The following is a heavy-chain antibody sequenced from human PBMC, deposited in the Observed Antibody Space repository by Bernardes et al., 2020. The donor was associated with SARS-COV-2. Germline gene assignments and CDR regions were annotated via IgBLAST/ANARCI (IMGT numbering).Heavy chain of an antibody. CDR2: IWYDGSHQ. Sequence: SLSLSCAVSGFTFNTYAMHWVRQAPGKGLEWVAVIWYDGSHQYYADSVKGRFTISRDNSKNTLYLQMNNLRAEDTAVYFCAKEQTSYGDFDFDYWGQGTLVTVSS. V-gene: IGHV3-33*06. CDR3: AKEQTSYGDFDFDY. D-gene: IGHD4-17*01. J-gene: IGHJ4*02. CDR1: GFTFNTYA.